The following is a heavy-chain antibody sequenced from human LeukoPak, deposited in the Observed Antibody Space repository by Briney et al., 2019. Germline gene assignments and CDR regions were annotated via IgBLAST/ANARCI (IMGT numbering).Heavy chain of an antibody. CDR2: IYHSGTT. CDR1: GTSISLSNW. J-gene: IGHJ4*02. V-gene: IGHV4-4*02. Sequence: SETLSLTCAVSGTSISLSNWWTWVRQPPGKGLAWIGEIYHSGTTNYNPSLESRVTISLDKSRNQFSLNLNSVSAADTAVYYCARSYFGSGTFNGFDYWGQGTLVTVSS. CDR3: ARSYFGSGTFNGFDY. D-gene: IGHD3-10*01.